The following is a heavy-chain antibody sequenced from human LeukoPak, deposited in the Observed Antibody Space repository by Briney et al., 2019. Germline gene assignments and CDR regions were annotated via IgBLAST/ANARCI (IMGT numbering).Heavy chain of an antibody. J-gene: IGHJ1*01. Sequence: GSLRLSCVASGFTFSDYWMHWVRQAPGKGLVWVSRINSDGSSPNYADSVKGRFTISRDNAKNTVYLQMNSLRAEDTAVYYCVRVDEGVVPAHWGQGTLITVSS. V-gene: IGHV3-74*01. CDR3: VRVDEGVVPAH. CDR2: INSDGSSP. D-gene: IGHD2-15*01. CDR1: GFTFSDYW.